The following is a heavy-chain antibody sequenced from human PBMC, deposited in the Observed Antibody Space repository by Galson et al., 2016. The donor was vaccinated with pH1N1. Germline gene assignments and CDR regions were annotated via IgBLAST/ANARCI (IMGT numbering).Heavy chain of an antibody. CDR3: ARGDVDTPMVSDAFDI. D-gene: IGHD5-18*01. Sequence: SVKVSCKASGYSFTNYGIIWVRQAPGQGLYWMGWISAYNGDTHYEQKFQDRVTMTTDTLTSTAYMGLTSLRSDDTAVYYCARGDVDTPMVSDAFDIWGQGTLVTVSS. CDR2: ISAYNGDT. J-gene: IGHJ3*02. CDR1: GYSFTNYG. V-gene: IGHV1-18*04.